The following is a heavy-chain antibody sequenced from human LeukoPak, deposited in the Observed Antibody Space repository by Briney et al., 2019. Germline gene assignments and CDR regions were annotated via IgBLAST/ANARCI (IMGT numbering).Heavy chain of an antibody. D-gene: IGHD5-24*01. Sequence: GGSLRLSCAASGFTVSSNYMSWVRQAPGKGLEWVSVIYSGGSTYYADSVKGRFTISRDNSKNTLYLQMNSLRAEDTAVYYCARGRRWLQIGDYWFDPWGQGTLVTVSS. CDR2: IYSGGST. J-gene: IGHJ5*02. CDR3: ARGRRWLQIGDYWFDP. V-gene: IGHV3-66*01. CDR1: GFTVSSNY.